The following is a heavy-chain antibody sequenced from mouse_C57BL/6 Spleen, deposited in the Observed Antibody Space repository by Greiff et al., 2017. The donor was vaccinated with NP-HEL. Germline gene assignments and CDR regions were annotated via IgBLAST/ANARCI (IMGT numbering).Heavy chain of an antibody. CDR3: ARGYDGYYEGYFDV. Sequence: VQRVESGPGLVQPSQSLSITCTVSGFSLTSYGVHWVRQSPGKGLEWLGVIWSGGSTDYNAAFISRLSISKDNSKSQVFFKMNSLQADDTAIYYCARGYDGYYEGYFDVWGTGTTVTVSS. J-gene: IGHJ1*03. CDR2: IWSGGST. CDR1: GFSLTSYG. D-gene: IGHD2-3*01. V-gene: IGHV2-2*01.